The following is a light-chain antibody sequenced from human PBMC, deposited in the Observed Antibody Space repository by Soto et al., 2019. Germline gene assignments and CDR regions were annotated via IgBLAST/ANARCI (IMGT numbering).Light chain of an antibody. CDR1: QNISNY. J-gene: IGKJ3*01. CDR3: QQSYSTPFT. Sequence: DIQMTQSPSSLSASEGDRVTITCRASQNISNYLNWYQQKPGKAPKLLIYATSSLQSGVPSRFSGSGSGTDFTLTISSLQPEDFATYYCQQSYSTPFTFGPGTKVDVK. V-gene: IGKV1-39*01. CDR2: ATS.